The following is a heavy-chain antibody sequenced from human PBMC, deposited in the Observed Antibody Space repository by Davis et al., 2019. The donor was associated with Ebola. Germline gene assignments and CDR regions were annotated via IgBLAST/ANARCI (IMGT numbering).Heavy chain of an antibody. D-gene: IGHD2-8*01. J-gene: IGHJ4*02. CDR2: IYYSGST. CDR3: ARAPLGYCTNGVCPFDY. V-gene: IGHV4-59*01. CDR1: GGSISSYY. Sequence: PSETLSLTCTVSGGSISSYYWSWIRQPPGKGLEWIGYIYYSGSTNYNPSLKSRVTISVDTSKNQFSLKLSSVTAADTAVYYCARAPLGYCTNGVCPFDYWGQGTLVTVSS.